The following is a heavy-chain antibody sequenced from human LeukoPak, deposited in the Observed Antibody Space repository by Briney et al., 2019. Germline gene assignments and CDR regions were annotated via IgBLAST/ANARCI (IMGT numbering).Heavy chain of an antibody. D-gene: IGHD6-19*01. J-gene: IGHJ4*02. CDR3: GGGWYFFDY. CDR2: ISYDGNNK. CDR1: GFSFSTYG. V-gene: IGHV3-30*03. Sequence: PGGSLRLSCAASGFSFSTYGMHWVRHAPGKGLEWVVVISYDGNNKYYADSVKVRFSISRDNSKSTLYLQMNSLRAEDTAVYYCGGGWYFFDYWGQGTLVTVSS.